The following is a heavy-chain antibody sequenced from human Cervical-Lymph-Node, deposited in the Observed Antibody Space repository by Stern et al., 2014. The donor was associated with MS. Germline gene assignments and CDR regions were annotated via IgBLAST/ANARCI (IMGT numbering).Heavy chain of an antibody. D-gene: IGHD5-24*01. V-gene: IGHV1-18*01. Sequence: QVQLVQSGPEVKKPGASVRVFCKGSGYTFSSYGISWVRQTPGQGLEWMGWVIGYKGNTNYAQKFQDRVTMTTDTSTSIAYLELRSLRSDDTAFYYCARGYIMDVWGQGTTVTVSS. CDR2: VIGYKGNT. J-gene: IGHJ6*02. CDR1: GYTFSSYG. CDR3: ARGYIMDV.